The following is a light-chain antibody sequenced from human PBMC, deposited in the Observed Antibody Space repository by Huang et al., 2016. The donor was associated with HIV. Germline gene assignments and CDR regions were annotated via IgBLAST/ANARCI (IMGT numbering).Light chain of an antibody. CDR3: QQYNSFPLT. CDR1: RSIGNW. V-gene: IGKV1-5*01. Sequence: DIQLTQSPSTLSASVGDRVTITCRARRSIGNWLAWYQQKPGKAPKLLIFDASTLESGVPPRFTGRGFGTEVTLTINSLQPDNFATYFCQQYNSFPLTFGGGTKVE. J-gene: IGKJ4*01. CDR2: DAS.